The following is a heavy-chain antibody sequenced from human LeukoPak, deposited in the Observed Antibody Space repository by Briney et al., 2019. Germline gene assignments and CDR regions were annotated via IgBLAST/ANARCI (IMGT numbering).Heavy chain of an antibody. CDR3: ARVGTAEGTFEDY. CDR1: GFTFSTYW. D-gene: IGHD6-13*01. Sequence: PGGSLRLSCAASGFTFSTYWMSWVRQPPGKGLEWVANIKNDGSEKYYVDSVKGRFTISRANAKNSLYLQMNSLRADDTAVYYCARVGTAEGTFEDYWGQGTLVTVSS. V-gene: IGHV3-7*01. CDR2: IKNDGSEK. J-gene: IGHJ4*02.